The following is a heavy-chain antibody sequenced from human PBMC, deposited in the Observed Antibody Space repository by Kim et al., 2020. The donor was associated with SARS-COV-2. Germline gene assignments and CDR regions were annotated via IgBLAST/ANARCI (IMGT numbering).Heavy chain of an antibody. CDR3: ARLTQYCSSNDCSVAGPYDAFDI. J-gene: IGHJ3*02. CDR2: IYPDDSDT. CDR1: GYKFTSRW. Sequence: GESLKISCKASGYKFTSRWIGWVRQMPGKGLEWMGIIYPDDSDTRYSPSIEGQVTIPVDKPRSTASPQWSSLKASDTAMYYCARLTQYCSSNDCSVAGPYDAFDIWGQGTLVTVSS. D-gene: IGHD2-2*01. V-gene: IGHV5-51*01.